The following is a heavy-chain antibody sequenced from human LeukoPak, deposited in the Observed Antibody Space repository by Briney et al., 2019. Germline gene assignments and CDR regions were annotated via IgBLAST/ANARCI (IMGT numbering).Heavy chain of an antibody. Sequence: ASVKVSCKASGYTFTSYGISWVRQAPGQGLEWKGWISAYNGNTNYAQKLQGRVTMTTDTSTSTAYMELRSLRSDDTAVYYCARVGSGLRFLEWLTFFDYWGQGTLVTVSS. J-gene: IGHJ4*02. CDR3: ARVGSGLRFLEWLTFFDY. CDR1: GYTFTSYG. V-gene: IGHV1-18*01. CDR2: ISAYNGNT. D-gene: IGHD3-3*01.